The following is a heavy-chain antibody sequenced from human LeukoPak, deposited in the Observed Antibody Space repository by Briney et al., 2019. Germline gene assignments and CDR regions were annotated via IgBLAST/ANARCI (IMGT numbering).Heavy chain of an antibody. D-gene: IGHD3-22*01. CDR2: INHSGST. V-gene: IGHV4-34*01. CDR3: ARQASDRVYYYYYYMDV. J-gene: IGHJ6*03. Sequence: PSETLSLTCAVYGGSFSGYYWSWIRQPPGKGLDWIGEINHSGSTNYNPSLKSRVTISVDTSKNQFSLKLSSVTAADTAVYYCARQASDRVYYYYYYMDVWGKGTTVTVSS. CDR1: GGSFSGYY.